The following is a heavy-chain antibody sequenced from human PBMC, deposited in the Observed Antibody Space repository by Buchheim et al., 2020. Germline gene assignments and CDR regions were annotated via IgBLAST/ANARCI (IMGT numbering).Heavy chain of an antibody. D-gene: IGHD2-15*01. CDR2: IYYSGST. CDR3: AREMVGSKTGNYYYYYGMDV. Sequence: QVQLQESGPGLVKPSQTLSLTCTVSGGSISSGDYYWSWIRQPPGKGLEWIGYIYYSGSTYYNPSLKSRVTISVDTSKNQFSLKLSSVTAADTAVYYCAREMVGSKTGNYYYYYGMDVWGQGTT. J-gene: IGHJ6*02. CDR1: GGSISSGDYY. V-gene: IGHV4-30-4*01.